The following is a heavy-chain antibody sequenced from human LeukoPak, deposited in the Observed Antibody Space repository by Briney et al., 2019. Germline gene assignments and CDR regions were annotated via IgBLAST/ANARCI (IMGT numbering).Heavy chain of an antibody. CDR3: AKTHGSSEGY. CDR2: ISWNSGSI. V-gene: IGHV3-9*01. J-gene: IGHJ4*02. D-gene: IGHD6-13*01. Sequence: GGSLRLSCAASGFTFDDYAMHWVRQAPGKGLEWVSGISWNSGSIGYADSVKGRFTISRDNAKNSLYLQMNSLRAEDTALYYCAKTHGSSEGYWGQGTLVTVSS. CDR1: GFTFDDYA.